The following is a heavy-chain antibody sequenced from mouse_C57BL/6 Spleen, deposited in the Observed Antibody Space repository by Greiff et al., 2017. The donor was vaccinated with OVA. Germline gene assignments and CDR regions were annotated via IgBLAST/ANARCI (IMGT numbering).Heavy chain of an antibody. Sequence: VQLQQPGAELVMPGASVKLSCKASGYTFTSYWMHWVKQRPGQGLEWIGEIDPSDSYTNYNQKFKGKSTLTVDKSSSTAYMQLSSLTSEDSAVYYCARRLDGSSYFDYWGQGTTLTVSS. D-gene: IGHD1-1*01. V-gene: IGHV1-69*01. J-gene: IGHJ2*01. CDR1: GYTFTSYW. CDR2: IDPSDSYT. CDR3: ARRLDGSSYFDY.